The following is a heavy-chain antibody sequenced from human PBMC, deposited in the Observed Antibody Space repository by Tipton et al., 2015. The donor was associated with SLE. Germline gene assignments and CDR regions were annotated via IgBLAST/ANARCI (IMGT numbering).Heavy chain of an antibody. CDR1: GGSISSHY. CDR2: IYYSGST. J-gene: IGHJ4*02. D-gene: IGHD6-19*01. CDR3: ARRKAVAGTD. V-gene: IGHV4-59*11. Sequence: TLSLTCTVSGGSISSHYWSWIRQPPGKGLEWIGYIYYSGSTNYNLSLKSRVTISVDTSKNQFPLKLSSVTAADTAVYYCARRKAVAGTDWGQGTLVTVSS.